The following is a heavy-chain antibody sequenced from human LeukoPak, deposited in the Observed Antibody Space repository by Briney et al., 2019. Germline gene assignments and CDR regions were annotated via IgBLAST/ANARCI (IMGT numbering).Heavy chain of an antibody. CDR2: INAGNGNT. Sequence: ASVKVSCKASGYTFTSYAMHWVRQAPGQRLEWMGWINAGNGNTKYSQEFQGRVTITRDTSTSTAYMELRSLRSDDTAVYYCARQPRYCSGTSCNATEGYYYYYYMDVWGKGTTVTVSS. D-gene: IGHD2-2*01. V-gene: IGHV1-3*01. CDR3: ARQPRYCSGTSCNATEGYYYYYYMDV. J-gene: IGHJ6*03. CDR1: GYTFTSYA.